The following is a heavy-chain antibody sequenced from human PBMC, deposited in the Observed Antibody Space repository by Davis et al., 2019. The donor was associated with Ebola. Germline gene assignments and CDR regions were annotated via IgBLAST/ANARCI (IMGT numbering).Heavy chain of an antibody. J-gene: IGHJ4*02. V-gene: IGHV3-30*18. CDR2: ISYDGSNK. Sequence: PGGSLRLSCAASGFTFSSYGMHWVRQAPGKGLEWVAVISYDGSNKYYADSVKGRFTISRDNSKNTLYLQMNSLRAEDTAVYYCAKDLSRITIFGGWVDYWGQGTLVTVSS. CDR3: AKDLSRITIFGGWVDY. D-gene: IGHD3-3*01. CDR1: GFTFSSYG.